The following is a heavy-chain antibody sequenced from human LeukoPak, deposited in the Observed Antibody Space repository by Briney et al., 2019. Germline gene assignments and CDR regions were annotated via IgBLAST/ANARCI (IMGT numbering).Heavy chain of an antibody. CDR2: IYPGDSDT. CDR1: GYSFTSYW. Sequence: GESLKISCKGSGYSFTSYWIGWVRQMPGKGLEWMGIIYPGDSDTRYSPSFQGQVTISADKSISTAYLQWSSLKASDTAMYYCARRAAKSGYSYGTYYYYCMDVWGKGTTVTVSS. V-gene: IGHV5-51*01. D-gene: IGHD5-18*01. J-gene: IGHJ6*03. CDR3: ARRAAKSGYSYGTYYYYCMDV.